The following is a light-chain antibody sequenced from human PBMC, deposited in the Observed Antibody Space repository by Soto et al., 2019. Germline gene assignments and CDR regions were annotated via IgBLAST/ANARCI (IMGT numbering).Light chain of an antibody. Sequence: EIVFTHSPVTLSLSPGERATLSCRAIQSVSNNYLAWYQQKPGQAPRLLIYDASNRATGIPARFSGSGSGTDFTLTISSLEPEDFAVYYCHQHSHWPPITFGQGTRLEIK. CDR3: HQHSHWPPIT. V-gene: IGKV3-11*01. CDR1: QSVSNNY. CDR2: DAS. J-gene: IGKJ5*01.